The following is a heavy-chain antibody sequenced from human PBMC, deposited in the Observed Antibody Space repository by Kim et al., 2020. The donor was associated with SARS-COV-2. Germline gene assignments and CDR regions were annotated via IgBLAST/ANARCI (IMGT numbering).Heavy chain of an antibody. J-gene: IGHJ4*02. Sequence: SETLSLTCTVSGYSISSGYYWGWIRQPPGKGLEWIGSIYHSGSTYYNPSLKSRVTISVDTSKNQFSLKLSSMTAADTAVYYCARVPILFSLAWYFDYWGQGTLVTVPS. D-gene: IGHD3-9*01. V-gene: IGHV4-38-2*02. CDR2: IYHSGST. CDR1: GYSISSGYY. CDR3: ARVPILFSLAWYFDY.